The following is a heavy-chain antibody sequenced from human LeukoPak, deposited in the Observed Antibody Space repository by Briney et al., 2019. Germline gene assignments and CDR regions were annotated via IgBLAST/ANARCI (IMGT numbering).Heavy chain of an antibody. Sequence: PSETLSLTCTVSGGSISSSSYYWGWIRQPPGKGLEWIGYIYYSGSTNYNPSLKSRVTISVDTSKNQFSLKLSSVTAADTAVYYCARSSRGRGMDVWGQGTTVTVSS. J-gene: IGHJ6*02. CDR3: ARSSRGRGMDV. CDR2: IYYSGST. CDR1: GGSISSSSYY. V-gene: IGHV4-61*05.